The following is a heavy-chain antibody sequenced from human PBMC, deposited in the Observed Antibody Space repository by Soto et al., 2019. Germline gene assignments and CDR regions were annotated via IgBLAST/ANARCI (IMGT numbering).Heavy chain of an antibody. CDR3: ARQQDRGIMAAGFDY. J-gene: IGHJ4*02. CDR1: GYTFTAYY. V-gene: IGHV1-2*02. D-gene: IGHD1-26*01. CDR2: VNPLTGDT. Sequence: ASVKVSCKASGYTFTAYYVHWVRQAPGQGLEWMGWVNPLTGDTTYAQKFEGRVTMTRDTSISTAYMELSRLRSDDTAIYYCARQQDRGIMAAGFDYWGQGTPVTVPQ.